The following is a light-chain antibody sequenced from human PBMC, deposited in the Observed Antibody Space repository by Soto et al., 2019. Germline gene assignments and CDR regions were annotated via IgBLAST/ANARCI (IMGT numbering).Light chain of an antibody. J-gene: IGLJ1*01. CDR1: SSNIGAGYD. CDR2: GNS. Sequence: QSVLTQPPSVSGAPGQRVTISCTGSSSNIGAGYDVHWYQQLPRTAPKLLIYGNSNRPSGVPDRFSGSKSGTSASLAITGIQAEDAADYYCQSYDSSLSGFVFGAGTKVTVL. CDR3: QSYDSSLSGFV. V-gene: IGLV1-40*01.